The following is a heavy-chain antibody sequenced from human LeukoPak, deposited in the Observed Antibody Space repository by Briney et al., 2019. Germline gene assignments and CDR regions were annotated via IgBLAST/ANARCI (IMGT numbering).Heavy chain of an antibody. CDR1: GYTFTSYG. CDR3: ARDGHKGYYDSSGYGYYYYMDV. CDR2: INPNSGGT. Sequence: ASVKVSCKASGYTFTSYGISWVRQAPGQGLEWMGWINPNSGGTNYAQKFQGRVTMTRDTSISTAYMELSRLRSDDTAAYYCARDGHKGYYDSSGYGYYYYMDVWGKGTTVTISS. V-gene: IGHV1-2*02. J-gene: IGHJ6*03. D-gene: IGHD3-22*01.